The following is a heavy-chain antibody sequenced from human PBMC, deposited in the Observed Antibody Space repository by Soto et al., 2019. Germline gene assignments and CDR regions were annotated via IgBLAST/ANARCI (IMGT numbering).Heavy chain of an antibody. CDR1: GFTFSSYW. CDR2: INSDGSSA. V-gene: IGHV3-74*01. J-gene: IGHJ4*02. D-gene: IGHD2-2*01. CDR3: ATAVPFDY. Sequence: EVQLVESGGGLVQPGGSLRLSCAASGFTFSSYWMQWVRQAPGKGLVWVSRINSDGSSAYYANSVKGRFTISRDNAKNTLYLQMNSLRAEDTAVYYCATAVPFDYWGQGTLVTVSS.